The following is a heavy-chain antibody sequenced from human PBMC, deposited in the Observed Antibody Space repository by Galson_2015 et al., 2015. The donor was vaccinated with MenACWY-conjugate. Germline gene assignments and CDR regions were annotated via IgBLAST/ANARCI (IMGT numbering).Heavy chain of an antibody. CDR2: IYPADSDT. V-gene: IGHV5-51*01. CDR1: GYSFTNNW. J-gene: IGHJ6*02. D-gene: IGHD2-21*02. Sequence: QSGAEVKKPGESLKISCKGSGYSFTNNWIGRVRQMPGKGLEWMGIIYPADSDTRYSPSFQGQVTISADKSISTAYLQWSSLKASDTAMYYCAVTATVIDLTYYYSLDVWGQGTTVTVSS. CDR3: AVTATVIDLTYYYSLDV.